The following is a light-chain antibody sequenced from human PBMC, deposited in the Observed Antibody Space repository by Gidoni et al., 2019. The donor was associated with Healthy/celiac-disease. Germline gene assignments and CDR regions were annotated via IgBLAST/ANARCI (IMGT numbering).Light chain of an antibody. V-gene: IGLV2-14*01. CDR1: SSDVGGYNY. CDR2: EVS. CDR3: SSYTSSSTRV. Sequence: QSALTQPASVSGSPGQSITISCTGTSSDVGGYNYVPWYQHHPGKAPKLMIYEVSNRPSGVPDRFSGSKSGNTASLTISGLQAEDEADYYCSSYTSSSTRVFGGGTKLTVL. J-gene: IGLJ3*02.